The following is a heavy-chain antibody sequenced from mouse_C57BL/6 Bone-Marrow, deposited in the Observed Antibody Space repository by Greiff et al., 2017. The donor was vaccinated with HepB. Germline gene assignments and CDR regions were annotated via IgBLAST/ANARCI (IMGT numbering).Heavy chain of an antibody. D-gene: IGHD3-2*02. V-gene: IGHV2-9-1*01. J-gene: IGHJ2*01. CDR2: IWTGGGK. CDR3: ARKGSSGYVDY. Sequence: VNVVESGPGLVAPSQSLSITCTVSGFSFTSSAISWVRQPPGKGLEWLGVIWTGGGKNYNSALKSRLSISKDNSKSQVFLKMNSLQTDDTARYYCARKGSSGYVDYWGQGTTLTVSS. CDR1: GFSFTSSA.